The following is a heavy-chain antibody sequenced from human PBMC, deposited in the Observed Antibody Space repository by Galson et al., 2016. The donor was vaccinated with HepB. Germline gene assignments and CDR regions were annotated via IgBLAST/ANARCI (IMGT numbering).Heavy chain of an antibody. J-gene: IGHJ3*02. Sequence: SLRLSCAASGFTFRNYDMHWVRQAAGKGLEWVSGSSSTGATYYTDSVRGRFTISRENVKNSMYLQMNSLRAADTAVYYCTRVGYGSSYWDAFDIWGQGTMVAVSS. V-gene: IGHV3-13*01. CDR1: GFTFRNYD. D-gene: IGHD6-13*01. CDR3: TRVGYGSSYWDAFDI. CDR2: SSSTGAT.